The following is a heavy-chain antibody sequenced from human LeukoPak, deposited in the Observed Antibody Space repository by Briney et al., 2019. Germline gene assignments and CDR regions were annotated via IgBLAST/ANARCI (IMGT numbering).Heavy chain of an antibody. V-gene: IGHV3-53*01. CDR2: IYSGGTT. CDR3: ARGPVTRFVI. CDR1: GFTVSSNY. J-gene: IGHJ3*02. D-gene: IGHD4-17*01. Sequence: GGSLRPSCAASGFTVSSNYMSWVRQAPGKGLEWVSVIYSGGTTYYADSVKGRFTISRDNSNNPLYLQMNSLRAEDTAVYYCARGPVTRFVIWGQGTMVTVSS.